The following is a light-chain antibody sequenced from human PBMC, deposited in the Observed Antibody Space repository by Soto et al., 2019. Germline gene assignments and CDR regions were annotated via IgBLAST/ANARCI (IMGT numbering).Light chain of an antibody. CDR1: QSVSSN. V-gene: IGKV3-15*01. Sequence: EIVMTQSPATLSVSPGERATLSCRASQSVSSNLAWYQQKPGQAPRLLIYDASTRATGIPARFSGSGSGTDFTLTISSLQSEDFAVYYCQQYNNWPRTFGQGTKVEFK. J-gene: IGKJ1*01. CDR2: DAS. CDR3: QQYNNWPRT.